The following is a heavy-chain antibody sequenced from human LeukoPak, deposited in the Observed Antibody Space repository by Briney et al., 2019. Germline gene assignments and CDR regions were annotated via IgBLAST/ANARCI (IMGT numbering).Heavy chain of an antibody. CDR3: ARQDEYCTNGVCKANDY. V-gene: IGHV4-4*07. Sequence: SETLSLTCTVSGGSISSYYWSWIRQPAGKGLEWIGRIYTSGSTNYNPSLKSRVTISVDKSKNQFSLKLSSVTAADTAVYYCARQDEYCTNGVCKANDYWGQGTLVTVSS. CDR2: IYTSGST. CDR1: GGSISSYY. J-gene: IGHJ4*02. D-gene: IGHD2-8*01.